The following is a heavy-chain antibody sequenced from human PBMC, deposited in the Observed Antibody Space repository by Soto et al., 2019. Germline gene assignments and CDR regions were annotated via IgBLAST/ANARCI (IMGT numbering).Heavy chain of an antibody. CDR2: VSVSSDVT. D-gene: IGHD6-25*01. CDR1: GFTFSTSL. CDR3: AKTYRSAWHVFDY. V-gene: IGHV3-23*01. Sequence: ASLRLSCAPPGFTFSTSLMSWVHQAPGKGLEWVSSVSVSSDVTYYADSVKGRFTISRDNSKNTLSLQMNNLRAEDTALYFCAKTYRSAWHVFDYWGQGTQVTASS. J-gene: IGHJ4*02.